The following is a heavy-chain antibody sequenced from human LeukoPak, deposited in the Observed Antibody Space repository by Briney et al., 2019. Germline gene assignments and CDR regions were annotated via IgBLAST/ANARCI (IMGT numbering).Heavy chain of an antibody. Sequence: LPGGSLRLSCAASGFTFDDYGMSWVPQAPGKGLEWVSGINWNGGSTGYADSVKGRFTISRDNAKNSLYLQVNSLRAEDTALYYCASGYYDSSAFDYWGQGTLVTVSS. CDR1: GFTFDDYG. D-gene: IGHD3-22*01. CDR3: ASGYYDSSAFDY. CDR2: INWNGGST. J-gene: IGHJ4*02. V-gene: IGHV3-20*04.